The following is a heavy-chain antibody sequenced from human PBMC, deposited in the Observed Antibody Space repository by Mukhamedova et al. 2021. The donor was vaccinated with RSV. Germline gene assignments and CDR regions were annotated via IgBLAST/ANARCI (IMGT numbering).Heavy chain of an antibody. V-gene: IGHV5-51*01. Sequence: MGGKGLEWMGIIYPGDSDTRYSPSFQGQVTISADKSISTAYLQWSSLKASDTAMYYYARPVETAIDYWGQGTLVTVSS. J-gene: IGHJ4*02. D-gene: IGHD5-18*01. CDR3: ARPVETAIDY. CDR2: IYPGDSDT.